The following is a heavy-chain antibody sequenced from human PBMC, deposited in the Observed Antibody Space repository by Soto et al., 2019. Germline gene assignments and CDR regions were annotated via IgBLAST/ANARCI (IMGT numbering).Heavy chain of an antibody. Sequence: ASVKVSCKASGYTFTSYAMHWVRQAPGQRLEWMGWINAGNGNTKYSQKFQGRVTITRDTSASTAYMELSSLRSEDTAVYYCARGALRYFDWLPVYFDYWGQGTPVTVS. CDR2: INAGNGNT. CDR1: GYTFTSYA. CDR3: ARGALRYFDWLPVYFDY. V-gene: IGHV1-3*01. J-gene: IGHJ4*02. D-gene: IGHD3-9*01.